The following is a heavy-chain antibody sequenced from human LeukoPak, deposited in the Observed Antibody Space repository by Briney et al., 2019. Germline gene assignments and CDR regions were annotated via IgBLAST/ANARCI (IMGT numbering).Heavy chain of an antibody. V-gene: IGHV3-48*03. D-gene: IGHD6-19*01. Sequence: GGSLRLSRAASGFTFSSYEMNWVRQAPGKGLEWVSYISSSGSTIYYADSVKGRFTISRDNAKNSLYLQMNSLRAEDTAVYYCARHSSGWYPYDYWGQGTLVTVSS. J-gene: IGHJ4*02. CDR1: GFTFSSYE. CDR3: ARHSSGWYPYDY. CDR2: ISSSGSTI.